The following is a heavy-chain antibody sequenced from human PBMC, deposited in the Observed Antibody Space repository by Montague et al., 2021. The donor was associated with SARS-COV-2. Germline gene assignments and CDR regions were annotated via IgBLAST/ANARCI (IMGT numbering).Heavy chain of an antibody. CDR3: ARAYSGSYWGAFDI. V-gene: IGHV3-30*04. CDR2: ISYDGSNK. J-gene: IGHJ3*02. CDR1: GFTFSSYA. D-gene: IGHD1-26*01. Sequence: PLRLSCAASGFTFSSYAMHWVRQAPGKGLEWVAVISYDGSNKYYADSVKGRFTISRDNSKNTLYLQMNSLRAEDTAVYYCARAYSGSYWGAFDIWGQGTMVTVSS.